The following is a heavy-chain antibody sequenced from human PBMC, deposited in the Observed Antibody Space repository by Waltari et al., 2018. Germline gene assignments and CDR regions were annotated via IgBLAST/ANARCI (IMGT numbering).Heavy chain of an antibody. D-gene: IGHD4-17*01. CDR1: GAVFANYA. Sequence: VQLVQSGAEVKKPGSSVRVSCKTSGAVFANYAISWVRQAPGKGLEWMGGIIPMFNNPNYAQRFEGTVTITADESTSTGYMELTGLTSEDTAIYYCARGSKFGDYGDLDYWGQGTLVTVS. V-gene: IGHV1-69*01. J-gene: IGHJ4*02. CDR2: IIPMFNNP. CDR3: ARGSKFGDYGDLDY.